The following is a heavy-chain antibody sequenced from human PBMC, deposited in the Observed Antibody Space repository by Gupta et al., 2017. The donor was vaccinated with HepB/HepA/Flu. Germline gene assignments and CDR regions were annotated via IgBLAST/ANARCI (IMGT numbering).Heavy chain of an antibody. J-gene: IGHJ3*02. V-gene: IGHV4-59*02. Sequence: QVQLQESGPGLVKPSETLSLTCTVSGDSVSSYYWSWIRQPPGKGLEWIGYMYHRRSSNYNPSLKSRVTMSVDTSKNQFSLKLTSVTAADTARYYCAKIKEGGASFDIWGQGTMVSVSS. D-gene: IGHD3-16*01. CDR3: AKIKEGGASFDI. CDR2: MYHRRSS. CDR1: GDSVSSYY.